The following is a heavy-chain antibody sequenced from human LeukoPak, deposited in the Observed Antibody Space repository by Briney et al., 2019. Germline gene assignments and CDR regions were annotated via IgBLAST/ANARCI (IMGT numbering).Heavy chain of an antibody. Sequence: SETLSLTCTVSGYSISSGYYWGWIRQPPGKGLEWIGSIYHSGSTYYNPSLKSRVTTSVDTSKNQFSLKLSSVTAADTAVYYCARVGVPAAIYYFDYWGQGTLVTVSS. D-gene: IGHD2-2*01. CDR1: GYSISSGYY. CDR3: ARVGVPAAIYYFDY. CDR2: IYHSGST. V-gene: IGHV4-38-2*02. J-gene: IGHJ4*02.